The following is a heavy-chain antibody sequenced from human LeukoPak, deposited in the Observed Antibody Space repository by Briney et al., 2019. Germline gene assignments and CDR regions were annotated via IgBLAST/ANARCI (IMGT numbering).Heavy chain of an antibody. Sequence: ASVKVSCKASGYTFSRYAISWVRQAPGQGFEWMGWISGYNGNTNYAQKLQGRVTMTTDTSTSTAYMELRSLRSDDTAVYYCARHSTGYSSGWYFDYWGQGTLVTVSS. D-gene: IGHD6-19*01. V-gene: IGHV1-18*01. J-gene: IGHJ4*02. CDR1: GYTFSRYA. CDR3: ARHSTGYSSGWYFDY. CDR2: ISGYNGNT.